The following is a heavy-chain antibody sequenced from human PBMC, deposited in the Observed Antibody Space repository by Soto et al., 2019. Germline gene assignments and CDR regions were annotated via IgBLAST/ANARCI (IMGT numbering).Heavy chain of an antibody. CDR2: ISVSGDRT. J-gene: IGHJ6*02. D-gene: IGHD3-22*01. V-gene: IGHV3-23*01. Sequence: PGGSLRLSCAASGLTFSSYAMCWVRQALGKGLEWVSSISVSGDRTFYADSVKGRFTISRDNSRNTLHLQMNSLRAEDPALYYCAMRAGYYFPYCYYVIWVSVQGTTVTVSS. CDR1: GLTFSSYA. CDR3: AMRAGYYFPYCYYVIWV.